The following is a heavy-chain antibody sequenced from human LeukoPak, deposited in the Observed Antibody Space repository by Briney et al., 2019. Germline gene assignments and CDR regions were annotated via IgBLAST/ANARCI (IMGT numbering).Heavy chain of an antibody. Sequence: ASVKVSCKASGYTFTSYYMYWVRQAPGQGLEWMGIINPSGGSTNYAQKFQGRVTMTRDMSTSTVYMELSSLRSEDTAVYYCARGTHVRHYCNDGRCYYMDVWGKGTTVTVS. J-gene: IGHJ6*03. CDR3: ARGTHVRHYCNDGRCYYMDV. CDR2: INPSGGST. CDR1: GYTFTSYY. V-gene: IGHV1-46*01. D-gene: IGHD2-15*01.